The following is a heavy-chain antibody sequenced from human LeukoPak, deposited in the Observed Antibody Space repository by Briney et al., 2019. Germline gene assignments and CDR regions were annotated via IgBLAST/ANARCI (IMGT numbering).Heavy chain of an antibody. CDR3: ARDLRGYSYGPDY. CDR1: GFTFSSYS. Sequence: GGSLRLSCAASGFTFSSYSMNWVRQAPGKGLEWVSSISSNSSYIYYADSVKGRFTISRDNAKNSLYLQMNSLRAEDTAVYYCARDLRGYSYGPDYWGQGTLVTVSS. CDR2: ISSNSSYI. D-gene: IGHD5-18*01. J-gene: IGHJ4*02. V-gene: IGHV3-21*01.